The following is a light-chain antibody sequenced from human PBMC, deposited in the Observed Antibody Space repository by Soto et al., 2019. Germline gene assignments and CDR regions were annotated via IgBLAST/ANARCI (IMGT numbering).Light chain of an antibody. CDR1: QSVSSSY. V-gene: IGKV3-20*01. CDR3: QVYGSSPKT. J-gene: IGKJ1*01. Sequence: EIVLTQSPGTLSLSPGERATLSCRASQSVSSSYLAWYQQKPGQAPRLLIYGASSRATGIPDRFSGSGSGTDFTLTISRLEPEDFAVYYCQVYGSSPKTFGQGTKVEFK. CDR2: GAS.